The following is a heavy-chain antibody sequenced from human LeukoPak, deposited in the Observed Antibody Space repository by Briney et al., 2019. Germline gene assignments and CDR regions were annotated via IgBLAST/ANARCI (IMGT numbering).Heavy chain of an antibody. Sequence: ASVKVSCKASGYTFTSYDISWVRQAPGQGLEWMGWISAYNGNTNYAQKLQGRVTITRDTSASTAYMELSSLRSEDTAVYYCARDEDPYDSSGYYWHYWGQGTLVTVSS. D-gene: IGHD3-22*01. CDR2: ISAYNGNT. V-gene: IGHV1-18*01. J-gene: IGHJ4*02. CDR3: ARDEDPYDSSGYYWHY. CDR1: GYTFTSYD.